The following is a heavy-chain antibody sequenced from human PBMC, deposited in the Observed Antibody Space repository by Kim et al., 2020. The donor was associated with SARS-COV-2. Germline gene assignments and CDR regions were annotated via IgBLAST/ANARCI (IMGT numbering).Heavy chain of an antibody. Sequence: GGSLRLSCVASGFTFSTYEMNWVRQAPGKGLEWVSYTTASGSIVYYADSVKGRFIVSRDNAKNSVYLQMNSLRVDDTAVYYCARERLTTGGDASEIWGQGTMVTVSS. CDR1: GFTFSTYE. V-gene: IGHV3-48*03. D-gene: IGHD3-10*01. J-gene: IGHJ3*02. CDR2: TTASGSIV. CDR3: ARERLTTGGDASEI.